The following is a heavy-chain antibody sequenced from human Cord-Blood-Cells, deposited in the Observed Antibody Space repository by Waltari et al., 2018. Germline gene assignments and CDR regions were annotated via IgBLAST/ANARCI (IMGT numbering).Heavy chain of an antibody. CDR1: GGSFSGSS. CDR3: ARGRGSSWYWYFDL. V-gene: IGHV4-34*01. D-gene: IGHD6-13*01. Sequence: QVQLQQWGAGLLKPSETLSLTCAVYGGSFSGSSWSWIRQPPGKGLEWIGEINHSGRTNYNPSLKSRVTISVDTSKNQFSLKRSSVTAADTAVYYCARGRGSSWYWYFDLWGRGTLVTVSS. CDR2: INHSGRT. J-gene: IGHJ2*01.